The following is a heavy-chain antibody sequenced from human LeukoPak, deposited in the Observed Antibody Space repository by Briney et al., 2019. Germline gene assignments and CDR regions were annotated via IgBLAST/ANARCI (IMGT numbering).Heavy chain of an antibody. CDR1: GGSFSGYY. Sequence: SETLSLTCAVYGGSFSGYYWSWIRQPPGKGLEWIGEINHSGSTNYNPSLKSRVTISVDTSKNQFSLKLTSVTAADTAVYYCARNTPHIVHAFDYWGQGTLVTVSS. CDR2: INHSGST. J-gene: IGHJ4*02. V-gene: IGHV4-34*01. D-gene: IGHD5-12*01. CDR3: ARNTPHIVHAFDY.